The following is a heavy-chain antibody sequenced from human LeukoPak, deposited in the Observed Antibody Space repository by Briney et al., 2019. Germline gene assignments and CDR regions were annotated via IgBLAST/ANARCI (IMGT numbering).Heavy chain of an antibody. CDR1: GFTFSNYN. CDR3: ARLLSGWYLADY. CDR2: ITSSSNTV. Sequence: GGSLGLSCAASGFTFSNYNMFWARQAPGKGLEWVSYITSSSNTVHYADSVKGRFTLSRDNAKSSLYLQMNSLRAEDTAIYYCARLLSGWYLADYWGQGTLVTVSS. V-gene: IGHV3-48*01. J-gene: IGHJ4*02. D-gene: IGHD6-19*01.